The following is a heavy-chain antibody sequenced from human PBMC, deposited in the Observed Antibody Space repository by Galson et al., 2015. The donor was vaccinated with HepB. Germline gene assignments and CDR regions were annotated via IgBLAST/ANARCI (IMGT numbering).Heavy chain of an antibody. D-gene: IGHD4-17*01. Sequence: SLRLSCAASGFTFSDYYMSWIRQAPGKGLEWISYISKSGTYKNYAESVTGRFTISRDNAQNSLYLQINSLRAEDTAVYYCARVADADYGDHSHFASCGQGTLVTVSS. CDR1: GFTFSDYY. CDR3: ARVADADYGDHSHFAS. CDR2: ISKSGTYK. V-gene: IGHV3-11*06. J-gene: IGHJ4*02.